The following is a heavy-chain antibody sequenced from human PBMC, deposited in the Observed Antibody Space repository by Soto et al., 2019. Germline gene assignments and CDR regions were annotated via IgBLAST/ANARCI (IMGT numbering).Heavy chain of an antibody. V-gene: IGHV4-31*03. CDR2: MYYSGSI. D-gene: IGHD6-13*01. Sequence: QVQLRESGPGLVKPSQTLSLTCTVSGGSINSGGYYWNWIRQHPGKGLEWIGYMYYSGSIYYNPFLRCGVIISADTSENQFSVKLSSLTAADTAVYFCARGYRQSGYSSNWVFDYWGQGTLVNVSS. J-gene: IGHJ4*02. CDR1: GGSINSGGYY. CDR3: ARGYRQSGYSSNWVFDY.